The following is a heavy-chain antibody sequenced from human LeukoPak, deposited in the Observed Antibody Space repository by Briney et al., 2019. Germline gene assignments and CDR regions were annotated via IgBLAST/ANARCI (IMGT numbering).Heavy chain of an antibody. V-gene: IGHV1-18*01. CDR2: ISTYNGDT. Sequence: ASVKVSCKSSGYTFTNYGISWVRQAPGQGLERMGWISTYNGDTNYAQKLQGRVTMTTDTSTNTVYMELRSLGSDDTAVYYCARDAYSSSSNFDYWGQGTLVTVSS. J-gene: IGHJ4*02. CDR1: GYTFTNYG. D-gene: IGHD6-6*01. CDR3: ARDAYSSSSNFDY.